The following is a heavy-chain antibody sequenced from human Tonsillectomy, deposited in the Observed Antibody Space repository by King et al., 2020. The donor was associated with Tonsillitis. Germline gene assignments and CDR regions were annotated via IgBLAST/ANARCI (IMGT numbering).Heavy chain of an antibody. Sequence: VQLVESGGGVVQPGRSLRLACAASGFTFSTYALHWVRQAPGKGLEWVAVISDDGRNKYYADSVKGRFTISRDNSKNTLYLQMHYLRAEDTAVYHCASLVGANQRDAFDIWGQGKTVAVSS. CDR2: ISDDGRNK. D-gene: IGHD1-26*01. V-gene: IGHV3-30*04. CDR3: ASLVGANQRDAFDI. CDR1: GFTFSTYA. J-gene: IGHJ3*02.